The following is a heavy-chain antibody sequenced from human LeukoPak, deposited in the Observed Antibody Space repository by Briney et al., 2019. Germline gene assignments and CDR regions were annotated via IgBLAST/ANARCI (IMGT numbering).Heavy chain of an antibody. CDR2: INPNSGGT. Sequence: GASVKVSCKASGYTFTGYYMHWVRQALGQGLEWMGRINPNSGGTNYAQKFRGRVTMTRDTSISTAYMELSRLRSDDTAVYYCARFVDTAMDAFDISRQGTMVTVSS. CDR3: ARFVDTAMDAFDI. D-gene: IGHD5-18*01. V-gene: IGHV1-2*06. J-gene: IGHJ3*02. CDR1: GYTFTGYY.